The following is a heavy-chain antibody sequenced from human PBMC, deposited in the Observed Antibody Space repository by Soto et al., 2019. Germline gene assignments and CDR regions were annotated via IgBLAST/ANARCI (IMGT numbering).Heavy chain of an antibody. Sequence: GGSLRLSCAASGFTFSSYAMSWVRQAPGKGLEWVSAISGSGGSTYYADSVKGRFTISRDNSKNTLYLQMNSLRAEDTAVYYCARAGLEYYDFWSGPLAYWGQGTLVTVSS. CDR2: ISGSGGST. CDR1: GFTFSSYA. D-gene: IGHD3-3*01. CDR3: ARAGLEYYDFWSGPLAY. J-gene: IGHJ4*02. V-gene: IGHV3-23*01.